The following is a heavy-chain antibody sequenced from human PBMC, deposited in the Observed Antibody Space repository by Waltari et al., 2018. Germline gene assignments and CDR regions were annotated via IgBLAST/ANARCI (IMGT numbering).Heavy chain of an antibody. V-gene: IGHV5-10-1*03. J-gene: IGHJ4*02. CDR3: ATGIAARLAY. CDR2: IDPTDSYT. D-gene: IGHD6-6*01. Sequence: EVQLMQSGAEVRKSGESLTIPCKASGYTFPNYWITWVRQVPGKGLEWMGRIDPTDSYTNYSPSFKGHVTMSADKSISTAYLQWSSLNASDTAMYFCATGIAARLAYWGQGTLATVSS. CDR1: GYTFPNYW.